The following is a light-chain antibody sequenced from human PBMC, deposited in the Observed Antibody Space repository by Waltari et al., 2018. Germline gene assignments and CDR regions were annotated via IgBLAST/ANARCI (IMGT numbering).Light chain of an antibody. CDR3: QQYNNWPFYT. CDR1: QSVRVN. J-gene: IGKJ2*01. Sequence: EILMTQSPATLSVSPGERATLSCRASQSVRVNLAWYQQKPGQAPRLLIFGASTRATGIPARFSGSGSETEFTLTISSLQSEDFAVYYCQQYNNWPFYTFGQGTKVDIK. CDR2: GAS. V-gene: IGKV3-15*01.